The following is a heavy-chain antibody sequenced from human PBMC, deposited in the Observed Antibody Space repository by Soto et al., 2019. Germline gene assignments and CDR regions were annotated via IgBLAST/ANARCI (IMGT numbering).Heavy chain of an antibody. J-gene: IGHJ6*02. CDR3: ARYRIAGSKYYYGMAV. V-gene: IGHV1-69*01. D-gene: IGHD6-13*01. CDR2: FIPIVGTE. Sequence: QVQLVQSGAEVKKPGSSVRVSCKASGGTFSSYAIRWVRPAPGQGLEWLGGFIPIVGTENYAQKLQGRVTIPAEESTSTADMELSSRRSEHTAVYCCARYRIAGSKYYYGMAVWGPGATVTVSS. CDR1: GGTFSSYA.